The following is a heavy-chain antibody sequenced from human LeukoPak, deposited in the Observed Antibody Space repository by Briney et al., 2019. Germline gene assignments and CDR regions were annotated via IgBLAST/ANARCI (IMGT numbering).Heavy chain of an antibody. CDR2: IKEDGSEK. CDR1: GFTFSRYW. V-gene: IGHV3-7*01. J-gene: IGHJ4*02. CDR3: ARARSGYYYDY. D-gene: IGHD3-3*01. Sequence: GGSLRLSCAASGFTFSRYWMSWVRQAPGKGLEWVANIKEDGSEKYYVESVKDRFSISRDNAKNSLYLQMDSLRAEDTAVYYCARARSGYYYDYWGQGTLVTVSS.